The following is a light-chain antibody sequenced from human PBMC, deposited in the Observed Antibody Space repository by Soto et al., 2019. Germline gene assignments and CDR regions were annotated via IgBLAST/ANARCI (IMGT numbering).Light chain of an antibody. CDR3: MQALQTPRGWT. V-gene: IGKV2-28*01. CDR1: QSLLHSNGYNY. CDR2: LGS. Sequence: DIVMTQSPLSLPVTPGEPASISCRSSQSLLHSNGYNYLDWYLQKPGQSPQLLIYLGSNRASGVPERFSGSGSGTDFTLKISRVEAEDVGVYYCMQALQTPRGWTFGQGTKVEIK. J-gene: IGKJ1*01.